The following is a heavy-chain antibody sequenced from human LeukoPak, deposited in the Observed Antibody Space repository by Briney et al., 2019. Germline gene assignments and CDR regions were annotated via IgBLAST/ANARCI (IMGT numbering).Heavy chain of an antibody. Sequence: GASVKVSCKASGYTFTGYYMHWVRQAPGQGLEWMGWINPNSGGTNYAQKFQGRVSMTRDTSISTAYMELSRLRSDDTAVYYCAREKYDGGNSKRYFDLWGRGTLVTVSS. J-gene: IGHJ2*01. CDR2: INPNSGGT. CDR1: GYTFTGYY. V-gene: IGHV1-2*02. CDR3: AREKYDGGNSKRYFDL. D-gene: IGHD4-23*01.